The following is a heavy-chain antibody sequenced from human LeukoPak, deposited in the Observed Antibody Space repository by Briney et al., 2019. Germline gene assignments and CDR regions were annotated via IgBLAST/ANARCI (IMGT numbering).Heavy chain of an antibody. J-gene: IGHJ4*02. CDR3: AKGLAAAGFDY. D-gene: IGHD6-13*01. CDR1: GFIFNNYE. Sequence: GGSLRLSCAASGFIFNNYEMNWVRQAPGKGLEWVSYISISGRSIYYADSVKGRFTISRDNSKDTLYLQMNSLRGEDTAVYYCAKGLAAAGFDYWGQGTLVTVSS. CDR2: ISISGRSI. V-gene: IGHV3-48*03.